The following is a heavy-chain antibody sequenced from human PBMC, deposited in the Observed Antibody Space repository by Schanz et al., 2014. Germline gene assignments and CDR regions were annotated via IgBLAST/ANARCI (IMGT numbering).Heavy chain of an antibody. J-gene: IGHJ6*02. CDR2: SSYDVSIK. CDR1: GFTFSSYA. Sequence: QVQLVESGGGVVQPGRSLRLSCAASGFTFSSYAMRWVRQAPGKGLEWVALSSYDVSIKDYSDSVKGRFTISRDNSKDTLYLQMNSLREEDTAVYYCARGPSRGTYYYGMDVWGQGTTVTVSS. D-gene: IGHD2-2*01. V-gene: IGHV3-30*04. CDR3: ARGPSRGTYYYGMDV.